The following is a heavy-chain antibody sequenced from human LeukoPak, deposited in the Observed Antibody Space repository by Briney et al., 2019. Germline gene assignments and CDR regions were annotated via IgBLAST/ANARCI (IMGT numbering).Heavy chain of an antibody. D-gene: IGHD4-23*01. CDR1: GFTFSTYA. CDR3: VRDTFPVVTPFDL. Sequence: GGSLRLSCAASGFTFSTYAMSWVRQAPGKGLKWVSAVDDTGSITFYADSVRGRFTISRDNSKSTLYLQMHSLRDEDTAIYYCVRDTFPVVTPFDLWGQGALVTVSS. V-gene: IGHV3-23*01. J-gene: IGHJ4*02. CDR2: VDDTGSIT.